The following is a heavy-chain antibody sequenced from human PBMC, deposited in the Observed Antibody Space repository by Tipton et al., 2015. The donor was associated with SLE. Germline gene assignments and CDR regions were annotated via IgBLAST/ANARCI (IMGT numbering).Heavy chain of an antibody. D-gene: IGHD1-14*01. J-gene: IGHJ4*02. V-gene: IGHV3-30*18. Sequence: SLRLSCAASGFTFSSYGMHWVRQAPGKGLEWVAVISYDGSNKYYADSVKGRFTISRDNSKNTLYLQMNSLRAEDTAVYCCAKDSPVCDYWGLGTLVTVSS. CDR2: ISYDGSNK. CDR1: GFTFSSYG. CDR3: AKDSPVCDY.